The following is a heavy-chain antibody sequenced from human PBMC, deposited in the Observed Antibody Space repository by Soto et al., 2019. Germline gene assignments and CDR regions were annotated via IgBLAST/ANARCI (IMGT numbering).Heavy chain of an antibody. D-gene: IGHD4-17*01. V-gene: IGHV4-59*12. Sequence: SETLSLTCTVSGGSISSYYWSWIRQPPGKGLEWIGYIYYSGSTNYNPSLKSRVTISVDTSISTAYLQWSSLKASDTAMYYCARELGGDYLYYFDYWGQGTLVTVSS. CDR3: ARELGGDYLYYFDY. J-gene: IGHJ4*02. CDR1: GGSISSYY. CDR2: IYYSGST.